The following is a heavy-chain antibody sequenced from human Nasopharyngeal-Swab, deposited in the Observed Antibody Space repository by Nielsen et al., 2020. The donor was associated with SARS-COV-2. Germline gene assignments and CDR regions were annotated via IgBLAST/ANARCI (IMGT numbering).Heavy chain of an antibody. V-gene: IGHV1-69*01. J-gene: IGHJ5*02. Sequence: WVRQATGQGLEWMGGIIPIYGTANYARKFQGRVTITADESTSTAYMELSSLRSEDTAVYYCARGKSDIVVVPAAHRGWFDPWGQGTLVTVSS. D-gene: IGHD2-2*01. CDR2: IIPIYGTA. CDR3: ARGKSDIVVVPAAHRGWFDP.